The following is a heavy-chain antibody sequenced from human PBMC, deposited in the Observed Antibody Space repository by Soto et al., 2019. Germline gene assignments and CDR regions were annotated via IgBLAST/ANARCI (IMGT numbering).Heavy chain of an antibody. V-gene: IGHV3-66*01. D-gene: IGHD1-1*01. CDR3: ARAVIYNWV. J-gene: IGHJ4*02. Sequence: ELQLVASGGGLVQPGGSLRLSCAASGFTVSNNYVRWVRQAPGKGLERVSLLFSNGDTRDADSVKGRFTISRDSSSNTLYLPMSIVRVEDTAVYYCARAVIYNWVGGQGIHVTVSS. CDR2: LFSNGDT. CDR1: GFTVSNNY.